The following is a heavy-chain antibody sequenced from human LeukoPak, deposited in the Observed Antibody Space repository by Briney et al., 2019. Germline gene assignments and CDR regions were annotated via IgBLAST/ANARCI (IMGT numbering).Heavy chain of an antibody. D-gene: IGHD2-2*01. J-gene: IGHJ3*02. Sequence: SETLSLNCTVSGSISGYYWSWIRQPPGKGLEWIGYIYTSGSTNYNPSLESRVTISVDTSKDQFSLDLSSVTAADTAVYYCARQKCTSTSCLTKNAFDIWGQGTMVTVSS. CDR1: GSISGYY. CDR3: ARQKCTSTSCLTKNAFDI. V-gene: IGHV4-4*09. CDR2: IYTSGST.